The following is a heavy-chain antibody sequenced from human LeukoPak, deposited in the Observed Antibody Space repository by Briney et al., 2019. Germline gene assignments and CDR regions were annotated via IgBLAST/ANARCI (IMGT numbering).Heavy chain of an antibody. CDR3: ARVVGAKSDAFDI. V-gene: IGHV1-18*01. CDR2: ISAYNGNT. Sequence: ASVKVSCKASGYTFTSYGISWVRQAPGQGREGMGWISAYNGNTNYAQKLQGRVTMTTDTPTSTAYMELRSLRSDDTAVYYCARVVGAKSDAFDIWGQGTMVTVSS. J-gene: IGHJ3*02. D-gene: IGHD1-26*01. CDR1: GYTFTSYG.